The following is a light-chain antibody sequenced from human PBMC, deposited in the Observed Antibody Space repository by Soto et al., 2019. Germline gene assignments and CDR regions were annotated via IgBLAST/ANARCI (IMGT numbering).Light chain of an antibody. CDR3: QKYDSAPLT. CDR1: QGISNS. V-gene: IGKV1-27*01. CDR2: AAS. Sequence: DIQMTQSPSPLSASVGDRVTITCRASQGISNSLAWYQQKPGKVPKLLISAASTLDSGVPSRFSGSGSGTDFTLTISSLQPEDVATYYCQKYDSAPLTFGGGTNVEIK. J-gene: IGKJ4*01.